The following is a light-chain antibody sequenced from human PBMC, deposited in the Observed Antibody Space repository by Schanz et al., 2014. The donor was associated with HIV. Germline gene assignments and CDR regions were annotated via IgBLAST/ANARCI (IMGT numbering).Light chain of an antibody. Sequence: EIVLTQSPGTLSLSPGERATLSCRASQSLSGSYLSWYQQKPGQAPRLLIYGASNRAPGIPDRFSGSGSGTDFTLTISRLEPEDVAVYYCHQNSDWPRTFGGGTRVEIK. CDR3: HQNSDWPRT. V-gene: IGKV3D-20*02. CDR1: QSLSGSY. CDR2: GAS. J-gene: IGKJ4*01.